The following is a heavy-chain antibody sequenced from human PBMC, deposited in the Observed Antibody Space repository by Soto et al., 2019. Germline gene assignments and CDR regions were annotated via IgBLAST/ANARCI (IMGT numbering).Heavy chain of an antibody. D-gene: IGHD3-3*01. CDR3: ARGGLYDLWSGLFD. V-gene: IGHV4-30-4*01. CDR2: MHDSGTT. Sequence: LALTCSVSGASVTSGDYYWNWIRQTPGTGLEWLGYMHDSGTTSYNPSLKSRVTISRDTSKNQFSLKLTSVSAADTAVYFCARGGLYDLWSGLFDWGQGIRVTV. CDR1: GASVTSGDYY. J-gene: IGHJ4*02.